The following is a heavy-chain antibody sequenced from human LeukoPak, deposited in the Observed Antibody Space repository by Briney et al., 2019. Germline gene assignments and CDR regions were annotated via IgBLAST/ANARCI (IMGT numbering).Heavy chain of an antibody. V-gene: IGHV3-23*01. J-gene: IGHJ5*01. CDR1: GFTFYMHA. CDR2: MCGTAACT. D-gene: IGHD3-22*01. CDR3: AKDRPNFHENSGHYYRRDGDS. Sequence: PGGSLTLSCQASGFTFYMHAMSWVRQPPGKGLEWVACMCGTAACTFYTDSVKGRFTISRDNSKNVLYPRMNSLTVEDTAIYYCAKDRPNFHENSGHYYRRDGDSWGQGTLVTVSS.